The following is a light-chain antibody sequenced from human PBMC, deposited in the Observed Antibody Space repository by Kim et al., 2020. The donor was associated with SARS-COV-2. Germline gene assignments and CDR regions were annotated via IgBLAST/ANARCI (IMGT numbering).Light chain of an antibody. Sequence: GGTVTLTCCSNTGTLTSGHFPYWFQQKPGQAPRALIYNTDYRYSWTHARFSGSLLGGKAALTLSDAQAEDEADYYCLLSYGDTRKIFGGGTQLTVL. J-gene: IGLJ2*01. CDR3: LLSYGDTRKI. CDR2: NTD. CDR1: TGTLTSGHF. V-gene: IGLV7-46*01.